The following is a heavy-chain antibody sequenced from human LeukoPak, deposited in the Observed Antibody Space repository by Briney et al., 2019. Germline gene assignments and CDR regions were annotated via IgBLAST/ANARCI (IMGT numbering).Heavy chain of an antibody. CDR2: IKQDGSEK. D-gene: IGHD6-13*01. J-gene: IGHJ6*03. CDR1: GFTFSSYW. CDR3: VRALVSRQLVLQYYYYYMDV. Sequence: GGSLRLSCAASGFTFSSYWMSWVRQAPGKGLEWVANIKQDGSEKYYVDSVKGRFTISRDNAKNSLYLQMNSLRAEDTALYYCVRALVSRQLVLQYYYYYMDVWGKGTTVTVSS. V-gene: IGHV3-7*03.